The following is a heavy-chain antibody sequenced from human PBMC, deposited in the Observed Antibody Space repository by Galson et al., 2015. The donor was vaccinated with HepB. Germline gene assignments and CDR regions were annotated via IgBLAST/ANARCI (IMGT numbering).Heavy chain of an antibody. Sequence: SVKVSCKASGYTFTSYYMHWVRQAPGQGLEWMGIINPSGGSTSYAQKFQGRVTMTRDTSTSTVYMELSSLRSEDTAVYYCARGRLSVTQWARISARLTGFGFGMDVWGQGTTVTVSS. CDR2: INPSGGST. CDR3: ARGRLSVTQWARISARLTGFGFGMDV. V-gene: IGHV1-46*03. D-gene: IGHD7-27*01. J-gene: IGHJ6*02. CDR1: GYTFTSYY.